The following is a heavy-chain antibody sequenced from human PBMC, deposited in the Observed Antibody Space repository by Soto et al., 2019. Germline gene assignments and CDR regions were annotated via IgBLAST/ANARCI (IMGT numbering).Heavy chain of an antibody. CDR3: ARGRYGDY. CDR2: ISAHNGNT. CDR1: GYDFTTYG. J-gene: IGHJ4*02. D-gene: IGHD1-1*01. V-gene: IGHV1-18*01. Sequence: QVHLVQSGAEVKKPGASVKVSCKGSGYDFTTYGITWVRQAPGQGLEWMAWISAHNGNTDYAQKLQGRGTVTRDTSTSTAYMELRGLRPDDTAVYYCARGRYGDYWGQGALVPVSS.